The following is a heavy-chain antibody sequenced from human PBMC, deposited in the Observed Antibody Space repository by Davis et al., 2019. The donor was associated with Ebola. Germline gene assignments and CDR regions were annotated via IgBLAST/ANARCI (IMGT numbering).Heavy chain of an antibody. CDR3: ARHYYFYMDV. Sequence: SETLSLTCAVYGGSLSGYYWSWIRQPPGKGLEWIGEINYSGGSNYNPSLKSRVTISADTSKNQFSLKLSSVTAADTAVYYCARHYYFYMDVWGKGTAVTVSS. CDR2: INYSGGS. V-gene: IGHV4-34*01. CDR1: GGSLSGYY. J-gene: IGHJ6*03.